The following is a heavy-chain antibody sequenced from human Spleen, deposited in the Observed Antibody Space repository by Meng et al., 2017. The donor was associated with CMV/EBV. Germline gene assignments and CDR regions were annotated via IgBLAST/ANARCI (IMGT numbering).Heavy chain of an antibody. CDR3: VRLGINYFGMDV. Sequence: GESLKISCAASGFIFSSYNMNWVRQAPGKGLEWVSSISKSNTYIYYADSVKGRFTISRDNARSSVYLQMNSLSAEDTAVYYCVRLGINYFGMDVWGQGTTVTVSS. D-gene: IGHD2-15*01. CDR2: ISKSNTYI. J-gene: IGHJ6*02. CDR1: GFIFSSYN. V-gene: IGHV3-21*01.